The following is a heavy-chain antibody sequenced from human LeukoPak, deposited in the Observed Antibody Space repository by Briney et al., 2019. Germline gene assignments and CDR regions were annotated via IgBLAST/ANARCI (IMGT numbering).Heavy chain of an antibody. V-gene: IGHV3-7*01. Sequence: XASGFTFNLYXXTWVRQAPGKXXEWVANIKQDGSETYFGASVQGRFTISRDNAKNSVYLQMNSLRADDTARYYCVRDFRFLEDSWGQGTLVTVSS. CDR3: VRDFRFLEDS. CDR2: IKQDGSET. J-gene: IGHJ4*02. D-gene: IGHD3-3*01. CDR1: GFTFNLYX.